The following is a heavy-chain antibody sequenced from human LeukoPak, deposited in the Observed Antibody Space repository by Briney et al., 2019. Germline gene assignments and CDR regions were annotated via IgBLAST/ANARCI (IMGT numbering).Heavy chain of an antibody. CDR2: IYYSGST. Sequence: SEILSLTCTVSGGSISSYYWSWIRQPPGKGLEWIGYIYYSGSTNYNPSLKSRVTISVDTSKNQFSLKLSSVTAADTAVYYCARERVESGSFDYWGQGTLVTVSS. J-gene: IGHJ4*02. CDR3: ARERVESGSFDY. CDR1: GGSISSYY. D-gene: IGHD1-26*01. V-gene: IGHV4-59*01.